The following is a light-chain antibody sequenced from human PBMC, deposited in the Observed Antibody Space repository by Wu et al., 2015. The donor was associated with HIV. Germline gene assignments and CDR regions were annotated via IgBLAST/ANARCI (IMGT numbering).Light chain of an antibody. J-gene: IGKJ4*01. CDR2: GAT. V-gene: IGKV3-20*01. CDR1: ESVTMSV. Sequence: EVVMTQSPATLSVSPGERVTLSCRASESVTMSVVWYQQKPGQAPRLLIYGATTRATGVPARFSGSGSGTDFTLTISRLEPEDFAVYFCQQYGSSPLTFGGGTKVEIK. CDR3: QQYGSSPLT.